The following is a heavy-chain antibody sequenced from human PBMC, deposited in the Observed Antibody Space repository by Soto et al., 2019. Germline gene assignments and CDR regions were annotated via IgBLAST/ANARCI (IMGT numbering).Heavy chain of an antibody. CDR3: TICDFWSGYLGP. D-gene: IGHD3-3*01. CDR1: GFTVVDYA. Sequence: GVALRLSYNASGFTVVDYAMTWVRQAPGKGLEWVGFIRSKAYDATTEYAASVKGRFTISRDDSKSIAYLQMNSLKTEDTAVYYCTICDFWSGYLGPWGQGTLVTVYS. CDR2: IRSKAYDATT. J-gene: IGHJ5*02. V-gene: IGHV3-49*04.